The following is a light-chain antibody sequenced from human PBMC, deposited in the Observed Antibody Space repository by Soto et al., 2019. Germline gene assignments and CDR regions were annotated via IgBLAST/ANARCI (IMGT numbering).Light chain of an antibody. V-gene: IGKV3-20*01. J-gene: IGKJ1*01. CDR3: QHYDRKT. CDR1: QSISSTS. CDR2: DAS. Sequence: EIVLTQSPGTLSLSPGERATLSCRTSQSISSTSLAWYQQKPGQAPRLLIYDASSRATGIPDRFSGSGSGTDFTLTISRLEPQDFAVYYCQHYDRKTFGQGTKVEIK.